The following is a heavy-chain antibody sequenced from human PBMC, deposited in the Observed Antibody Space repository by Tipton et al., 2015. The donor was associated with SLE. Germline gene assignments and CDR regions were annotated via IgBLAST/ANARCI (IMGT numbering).Heavy chain of an antibody. CDR2: IYYSGGT. CDR1: GGSISSYY. Sequence: TLSLTCTVSGGSISSYYWSWIRQPPGKGLEWIGYIYYSGGTNYNPSLKSRVTISVDTSKNQFSLKLSSVTAADTAVYYCASYDSLGYWGQGTLVTVSS. V-gene: IGHV4-59*01. CDR3: ASYDSLGY. J-gene: IGHJ4*02. D-gene: IGHD3-3*01.